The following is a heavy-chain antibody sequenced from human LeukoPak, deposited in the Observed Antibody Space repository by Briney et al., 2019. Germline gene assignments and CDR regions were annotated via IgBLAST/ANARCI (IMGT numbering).Heavy chain of an antibody. V-gene: IGHV3-48*03. J-gene: IGHJ5*02. CDR1: GFTFSTYE. CDR3: ARGRYCSSTSCRNWFDP. D-gene: IGHD2-2*01. CDR2: ISGTGNTI. Sequence: GGSLRLSCAASGFTFSTYEMNWVRQAPGKGLEWVSYISGTGNTIYYADSVKGRFTISRDNAKNSLYLQMNSLRAEDTAVYYCARGRYCSSTSCRNWFDPWGQGTLVTVSS.